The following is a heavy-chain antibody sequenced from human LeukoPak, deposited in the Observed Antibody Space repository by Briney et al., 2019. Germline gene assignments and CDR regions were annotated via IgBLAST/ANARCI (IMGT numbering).Heavy chain of an antibody. D-gene: IGHD4-23*01. CDR1: GFTFSSYW. V-gene: IGHV3-74*01. CDR3: ARGRPHGNDY. Sequence: GGSLSLSCAASGFTFSSYWMNWVRQAPGKGLVWVSRIASDGSSTTYADSVKGRFSISRDNAKNTLYLQMNSLRVEDTAVYYCARGRPHGNDYWGQGTLVTVSS. CDR2: IASDGSST. J-gene: IGHJ4*02.